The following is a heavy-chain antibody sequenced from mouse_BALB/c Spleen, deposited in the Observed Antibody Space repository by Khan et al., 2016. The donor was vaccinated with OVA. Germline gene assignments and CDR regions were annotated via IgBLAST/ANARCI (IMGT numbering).Heavy chain of an antibody. V-gene: IGHV2-2*02. Sequence: QVQLKQSGPGLVQPSQSLSITCTVSGFSLTNYSVHWVRQSPGKGLEWLGVIWSAGSTDYNAAFISRLTIRKDNSRSQVFFKMNSLQPNDTAIYYCARRGYDDGRGALFDYWGQGTLVTVSA. CDR2: IWSAGST. CDR3: ARRGYDDGRGALFDY. CDR1: GFSLTNYS. D-gene: IGHD2-4*01. J-gene: IGHJ3*01.